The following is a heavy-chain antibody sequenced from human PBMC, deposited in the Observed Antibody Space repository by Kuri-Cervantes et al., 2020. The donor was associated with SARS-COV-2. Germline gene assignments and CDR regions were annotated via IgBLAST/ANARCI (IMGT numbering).Heavy chain of an antibody. V-gene: IGHV4-61*10. CDR2: LDTSGST. Sequence: SETLSLTCAVSGVSVAGGTYYWAWIRQPAGKGLEWIGHLDTSGSTTYNPSLKSRVTISVDTSKNQFSLKLSSVTAADTAVYYCARTYSSGWYYYYYMDVWGKGTTVTVSS. D-gene: IGHD6-19*01. J-gene: IGHJ6*03. CDR1: GVSVAGGTYY. CDR3: ARTYSSGWYYYYYMDV.